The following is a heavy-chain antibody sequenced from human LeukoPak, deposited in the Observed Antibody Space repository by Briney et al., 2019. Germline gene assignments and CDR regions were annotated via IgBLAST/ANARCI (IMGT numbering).Heavy chain of an antibody. V-gene: IGHV4-59*01. CDR1: GGSISSYY. CDR2: IYYSGST. J-gene: IGHJ3*02. CDR3: AGGDPFYAFDI. Sequence: SETLSLTCTVSGGSISSYYWSWIRQPPGKGLEWIGYIYYSGSTNYNPSLKSRVTISVDTSKNQFSLKLSSVTAADTAVYYCAGGDPFYAFDIWGQGTMVTVPS.